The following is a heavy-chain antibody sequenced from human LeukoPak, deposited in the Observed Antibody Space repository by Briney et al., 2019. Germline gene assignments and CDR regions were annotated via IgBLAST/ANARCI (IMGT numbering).Heavy chain of an antibody. Sequence: PGGSLRLSCAASEFTFVRYAMNWACQAPGKGLEWVSYISSSSFKIGYADSVKGRFIISRDNSKNSLYLQMDSLRVEDTAVYYCVRDPSYGSSWYYYMDVWGKGTTVTVSS. CDR3: VRDPSYGSSWYYYMDV. CDR2: ISSSSFKI. J-gene: IGHJ6*03. CDR1: EFTFVRYA. V-gene: IGHV3-48*04. D-gene: IGHD6-13*01.